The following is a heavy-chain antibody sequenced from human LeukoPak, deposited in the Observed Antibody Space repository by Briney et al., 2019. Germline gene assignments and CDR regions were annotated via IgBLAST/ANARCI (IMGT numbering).Heavy chain of an antibody. J-gene: IGHJ4*02. CDR2: ISASGGNT. V-gene: IGHV3-23*01. CDR1: GSTFSRYA. D-gene: IGHD4-17*01. Sequence: PSGGSLRLSCAASGSTFSRYAMTWVRQAPGKGLEWFSSISASGGNTYYADSVKGRFTVSRDNSKNTLYLQMNSLRAEDTAIYYCARGGDYGVKIDYWGQGTLVTVSS. CDR3: ARGGDYGVKIDY.